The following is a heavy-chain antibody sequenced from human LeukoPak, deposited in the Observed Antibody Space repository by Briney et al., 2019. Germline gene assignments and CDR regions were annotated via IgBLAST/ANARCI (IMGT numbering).Heavy chain of an antibody. Sequence: SETLSLTCTVSGGSISSGGYSWSWIRQHPGKGLEWIGYIYYSGSTYYNPSLKSRVTVSVDTSKNQFSLKLSSVTAADTAVYYCARDGGDYAPFDYWGQGTLVTVSS. CDR1: GGSISSGGYS. D-gene: IGHD4-17*01. V-gene: IGHV4-31*03. CDR3: ARDGGDYAPFDY. J-gene: IGHJ4*02. CDR2: IYYSGST.